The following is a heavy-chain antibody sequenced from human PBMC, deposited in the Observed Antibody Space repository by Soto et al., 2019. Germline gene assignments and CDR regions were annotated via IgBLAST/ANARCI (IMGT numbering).Heavy chain of an antibody. V-gene: IGHV4-39*01. CDR1: GGSISSSSYY. D-gene: IGHD3-9*01. J-gene: IGHJ4*02. Sequence: SETLSLTCTVSGGSISSSSYYWGWIRQPPGKGLEWIGSIYYSGSTYYNPSLKSRVTISVDTSKNQFSLKLSSVTAADTAVYYCARGGVYDILSYWGQGTLVTVSS. CDR3: ARGGVYDILSY. CDR2: IYYSGST.